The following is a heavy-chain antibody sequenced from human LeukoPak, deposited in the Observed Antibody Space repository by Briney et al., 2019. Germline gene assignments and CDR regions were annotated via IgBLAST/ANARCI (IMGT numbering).Heavy chain of an antibody. CDR2: IYYSGST. CDR3: ARARAAAGLSYFDY. CDR1: GGSISSYY. V-gene: IGHV4-59*01. Sequence: SETLSLTCTVSGGSISSYYWSWIRQPPGKGLEWIGYIYYSGSTNYNSSLKSRVTISVDTSKNQFSLKLSSVTAADTAVYYCARARAAAGLSYFDYWGQGTLVTVSS. D-gene: IGHD6-13*01. J-gene: IGHJ4*02.